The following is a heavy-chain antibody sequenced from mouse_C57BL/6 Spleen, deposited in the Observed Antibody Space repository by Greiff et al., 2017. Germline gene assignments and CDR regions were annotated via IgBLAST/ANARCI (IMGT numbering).Heavy chain of an antibody. CDR1: GYTFTSYW. D-gene: IGHD2-1*01. J-gene: IGHJ1*03. Sequence: QVQLQQPGAELVKPGASVKLSCKASGYTFTSYWMQWVKQRPGQGLEWIGEIDPSDSYTNYNQKFKGKATLTVDTSSSTAYMQLSSLTSEDSAVYYCARLLHWYFDGWGTGTTGTVSS. V-gene: IGHV1-50*01. CDR3: ARLLHWYFDG. CDR2: IDPSDSYT.